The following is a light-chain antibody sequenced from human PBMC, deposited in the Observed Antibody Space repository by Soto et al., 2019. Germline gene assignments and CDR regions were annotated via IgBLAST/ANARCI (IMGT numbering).Light chain of an antibody. CDR3: QAYDYSLTASV. Sequence: QSVLTQPPSVSGAPGQRVTLSCTGNSSNLGAGYDVHWYQQLPGAAPKLVIFGNRNRPSGVPERFSGSKSGTSASLAIPGLQAEDEAHYYCQAYDYSLTASVFGGGTKLTVL. CDR1: SSNLGAGYD. CDR2: GNR. J-gene: IGLJ3*02. V-gene: IGLV1-40*01.